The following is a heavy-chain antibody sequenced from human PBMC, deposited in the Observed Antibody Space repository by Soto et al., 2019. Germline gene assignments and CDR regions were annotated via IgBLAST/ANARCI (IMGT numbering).Heavy chain of an antibody. CDR2: IYYSGST. V-gene: IGHV4-30-4*01. CDR3: ARGRHYYDSSGYPEYFQH. D-gene: IGHD3-22*01. Sequence: SETQSLTCTVSVGSIISGDYYWSWIRQPPGKGLEWIGYIYYSGSTYYNPSLKSRVTISVDTSKNQFSLKLSSVTAADTAVYYCARGRHYYDSSGYPEYFQHWGQGNLVTVSS. CDR1: VGSIISGDYY. J-gene: IGHJ1*01.